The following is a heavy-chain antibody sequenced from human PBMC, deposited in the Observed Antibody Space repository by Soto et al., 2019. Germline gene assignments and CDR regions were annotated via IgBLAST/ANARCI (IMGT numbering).Heavy chain of an antibody. CDR2: IYSGGST. D-gene: IGHD3-3*01. CDR1: GFTVSSNY. CDR3: ARSTYYDFWSGYLIGEYYYYYMDV. V-gene: IGHV3-66*01. Sequence: GGSLRLSCAASGFTVSSNYMSWVRQAPGKGLEWASVIYSGGSTYYADSVKGRFTISRDNSKNTLYLQMNSLRAEDTAVYYCARSTYYDFWSGYLIGEYYYYYMDVWGKGTTVTVSS. J-gene: IGHJ6*03.